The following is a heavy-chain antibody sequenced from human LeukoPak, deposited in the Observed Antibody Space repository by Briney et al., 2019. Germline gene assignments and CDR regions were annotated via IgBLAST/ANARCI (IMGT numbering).Heavy chain of an antibody. Sequence: ASVKVSCKASGGTFSSYAISWVRQAPGQGLEWMGGIIPIFGTANYAQKFQGRVTITTDESTSTAYMELNSLRSEDTAVYYCARAVGYYDSSGYDYYYYYMDVWGKGTTVTVSS. CDR1: GGTFSSYA. D-gene: IGHD3-22*01. J-gene: IGHJ6*03. V-gene: IGHV1-69*05. CDR2: IIPIFGTA. CDR3: ARAVGYYDSSGYDYYYYYMDV.